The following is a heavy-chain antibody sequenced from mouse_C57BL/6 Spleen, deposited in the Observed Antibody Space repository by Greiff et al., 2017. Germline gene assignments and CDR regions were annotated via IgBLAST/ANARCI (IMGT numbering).Heavy chain of an antibody. J-gene: IGHJ3*01. CDR3: ARSDWDRGFAY. CDR1: GYAFTNYL. D-gene: IGHD4-1*01. V-gene: IGHV1-54*01. Sequence: QVQLKQSGAELVRPGTSVKVSCKASGYAFTNYLIEWVKQRPGQGLEWIGVINPGSGGTNYNEKFKGKATLTADKSSSTAYMQLSSLTSEDSAVYFCARSDWDRGFAYWGQGTLVTVSA. CDR2: INPGSGGT.